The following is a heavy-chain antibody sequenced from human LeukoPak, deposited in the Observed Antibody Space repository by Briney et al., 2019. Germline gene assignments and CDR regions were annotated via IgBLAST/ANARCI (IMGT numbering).Heavy chain of an antibody. V-gene: IGHV3-23*01. CDR2: ISGSGGST. Sequence: GGSLRLSCAASGFTFSSYAMSWVRQAPGKGLGWVSAISGSGGSTYYADSVKGRFTISRDNSKNTLYLQMNSLRAEDTAVYYCAKVREGSIAARRSYFDYWGQGTLVTVSS. CDR3: AKVREGSIAARRSYFDY. J-gene: IGHJ4*02. D-gene: IGHD6-6*01. CDR1: GFTFSSYA.